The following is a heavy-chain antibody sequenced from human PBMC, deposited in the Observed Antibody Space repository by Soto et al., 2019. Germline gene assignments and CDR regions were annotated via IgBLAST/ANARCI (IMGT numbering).Heavy chain of an antibody. J-gene: IGHJ4*02. CDR3: ARGHDSVWGSYRHHYYFDY. Sequence: SETLSLTCAVSGGSISSGGYSWSWIRQPPGKGLEWIGYIYHSGSTYYNPSLKSRVTISVDRSKNQFSLKLSSVTAADTAVYYGARGHDSVWGSYRHHYYFDYWGQGTLVTVSS. D-gene: IGHD3-16*02. CDR2: IYHSGST. CDR1: GGSISSGGYS. V-gene: IGHV4-30-2*01.